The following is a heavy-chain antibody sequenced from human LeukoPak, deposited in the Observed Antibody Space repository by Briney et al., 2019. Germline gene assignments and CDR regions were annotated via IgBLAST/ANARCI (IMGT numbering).Heavy chain of an antibody. D-gene: IGHD6-19*01. V-gene: IGHV1-24*01. J-gene: IGHJ5*02. CDR2: FDPEDGET. CDR3: ATEGAVAGYNWFDP. Sequence: ASVKVSCKVSGYTLTELSMHWVRQAPGKGLEWMGDFDPEDGETIYAQKFQGRVTMTEDTSTDTAYMELSSLRSEDTAVYYCATEGAVAGYNWFDPWGQGTLVTVSS. CDR1: GYTLTELS.